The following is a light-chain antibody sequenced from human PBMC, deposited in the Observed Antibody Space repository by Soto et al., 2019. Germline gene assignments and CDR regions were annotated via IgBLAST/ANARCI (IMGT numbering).Light chain of an antibody. CDR2: GAS. CDR3: QQYGSSGT. V-gene: IGKV3-20*01. Sequence: TQSPSILSASTGERATLTCRVSQSVSRSLAWYQQKPGQAPSLLIYGASSMPTGIPPRFSGSGSGTEFTLTICRQEPEDFAEYYCQQYGSSGTFGQGTKVDIK. J-gene: IGKJ1*01. CDR1: QSVSRS.